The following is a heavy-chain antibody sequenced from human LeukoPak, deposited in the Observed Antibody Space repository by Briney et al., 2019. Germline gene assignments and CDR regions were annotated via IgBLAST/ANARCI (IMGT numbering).Heavy chain of an antibody. Sequence: GGSLRLSCAASGFTFSTYAMSWVGQAAGKGREWGSAIRGRGDTTYYVPSVKRPFTISTAHSKTTLYLQMNSLRAADTAVYYCARDHGVTTVRASLYYFDYWGQGSLVTVSS. J-gene: IGHJ4*02. CDR2: IRGRGDTT. D-gene: IGHD4-17*01. CDR1: GFTFSTYA. CDR3: ARDHGVTTVRASLYYFDY. V-gene: IGHV3-23*01.